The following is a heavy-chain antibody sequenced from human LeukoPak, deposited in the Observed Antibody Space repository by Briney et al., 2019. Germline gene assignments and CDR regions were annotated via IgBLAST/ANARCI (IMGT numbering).Heavy chain of an antibody. CDR2: IGGRGGST. J-gene: IGHJ5*02. V-gene: IGHV3-23*01. CDR1: GFRFSDFT. CDR3: GKEGGA. Sequence: PGGSLRLSCAASGFRFSDFTMTWVRQAPGKGPEWVSAIGGRGGSTYYADSLGGRVTISRDNSKDMVYLQMNSLKVEDTATYYCGKEGGAWGQGTKVTVSS. D-gene: IGHD3-16*01.